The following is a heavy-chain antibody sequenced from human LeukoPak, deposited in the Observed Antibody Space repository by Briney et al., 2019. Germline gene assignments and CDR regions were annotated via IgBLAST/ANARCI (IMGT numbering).Heavy chain of an antibody. D-gene: IGHD6-13*01. J-gene: IGHJ5*02. CDR2: MSPNSGDT. Sequence: ASVKVSCKASGYTFTSHDINWVRQATGQGLEWMGWMSPNSGDTGYAQKFQGRVTMTSDSSISTAYMELSSLRSEDTAVYYCARDPAYSSSWYTGISWFDPWGQGTLVTVSS. CDR3: ARDPAYSSSWYTGISWFDP. CDR1: GYTFTSHD. V-gene: IGHV1-8*01.